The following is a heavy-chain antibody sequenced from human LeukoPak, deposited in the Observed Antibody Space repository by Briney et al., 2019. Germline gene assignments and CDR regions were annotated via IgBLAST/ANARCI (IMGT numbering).Heavy chain of an antibody. D-gene: IGHD1-14*01. CDR1: GYTFTGYY. CDR3: ARGTSTSPDY. CDR2: INPNSGGT. J-gene: IGHJ4*02. Sequence: ASVKVSCKATGYTFTGYYMHWVRQAPGQRLEWMGWINPNSGGTSYSQRFQGRVTMTRDTSISTASMELSGLTSDDTAVYYCARGTSTSPDYWGQGTLVTVSS. V-gene: IGHV1-2*02.